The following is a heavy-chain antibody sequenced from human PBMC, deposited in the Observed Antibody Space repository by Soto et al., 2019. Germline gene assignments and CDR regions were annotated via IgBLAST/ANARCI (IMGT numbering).Heavy chain of an antibody. CDR3: VRSWGVYCSSTRCYSPWLDP. CDR1: VFTFSSHE. D-gene: IGHD2-2*02. Sequence: GGSLRLSCVASVFTFSSHEMNWVRQAPGKGLEWVSYISSSGSPIDYADSVRGRFTISRDNAKNSVILQMNSLRVEDTAVYYCVRSWGVYCSSTRCYSPWLDPWGQGTLVTVSS. CDR2: ISSSGSPI. J-gene: IGHJ5*02. V-gene: IGHV3-48*03.